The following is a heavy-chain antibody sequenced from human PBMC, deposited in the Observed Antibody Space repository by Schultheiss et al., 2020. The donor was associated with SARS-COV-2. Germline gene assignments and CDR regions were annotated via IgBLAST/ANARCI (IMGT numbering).Heavy chain of an antibody. D-gene: IGHD1-14*01. V-gene: IGHV4-4*07. Sequence: SETLSLTCTVSGGSISSYYWSWIRQPAGKGLEWIGSIYYSGSTDYNPSLKSRVTISIDTPKNQFSLQLNSVTAADTAVYYCVRGRKWSSNLFRSHWFDPWGQGTLVTVSS. CDR3: VRGRKWSSNLFRSHWFDP. CDR2: IYYSGST. J-gene: IGHJ5*02. CDR1: GGSISSYY.